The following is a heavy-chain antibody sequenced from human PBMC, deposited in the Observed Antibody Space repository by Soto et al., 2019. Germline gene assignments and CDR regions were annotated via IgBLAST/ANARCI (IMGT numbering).Heavy chain of an antibody. Sequence: EVQLVESGGGLVKPGGSLRLSCAASGFTFSNVWMSWVRQVPGKGLEWVGRIRSKADGGTTDNAAPVKGRFTISRDDSKYTLYLEMNSLKSEDTAVYYCTTGRDLWGQGTMVTVSS. V-gene: IGHV3-15*01. CDR1: GFTFSNVW. J-gene: IGHJ3*01. CDR2: IRSKADGGTT. CDR3: TTGRDL.